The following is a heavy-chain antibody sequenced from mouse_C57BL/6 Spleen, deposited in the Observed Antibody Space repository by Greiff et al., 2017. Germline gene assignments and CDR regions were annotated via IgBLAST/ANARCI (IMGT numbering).Heavy chain of an antibody. CDR3: ARAPSWDPLYAMDY. Sequence: EVKLQESGPGLVKPSQSLSLTCSVTGYSITSGYYWNWIRQFPGNKLEWMGYISYDGSNNYNPSLKNRISITRDTSKNQFFLKLNSVTTEDTATYYCARAPSWDPLYAMDYWGQGTSVTVSS. D-gene: IGHD4-1*01. V-gene: IGHV3-6*01. J-gene: IGHJ4*01. CDR1: GYSITSGYY. CDR2: ISYDGSN.